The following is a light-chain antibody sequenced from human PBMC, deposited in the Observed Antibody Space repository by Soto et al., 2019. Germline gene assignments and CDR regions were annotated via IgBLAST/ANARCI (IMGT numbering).Light chain of an antibody. V-gene: IGKV3-20*01. CDR2: GAS. J-gene: IGKJ3*01. Sequence: DIVLTQSPGTLSLSPGERATLSCRASQSVSSNNLAWYQQKPGQAPRLLIYGASRRATGIPDRFSGSGSGTYFTLTISRLEPEDFAVYYCQHYGSSPLFTFGPGTKVDI. CDR3: QHYGSSPLFT. CDR1: QSVSSNN.